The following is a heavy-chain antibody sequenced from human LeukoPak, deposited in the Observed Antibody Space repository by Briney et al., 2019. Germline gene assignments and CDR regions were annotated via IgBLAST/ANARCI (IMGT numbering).Heavy chain of an antibody. CDR1: GGSFSGYY. V-gene: IGHV4-34*01. Sequence: SDTLSLTCAVYGGSFSGYYWSWIRQPPGKGLEWIGEINHSGNTNYNPSLKSRVTISVDTSKNQFSLKLSSVTAADTAVYYCARDSTYYDFWSGYLIKAYGMDVWGQGTTVTVSS. CDR3: ARDSTYYDFWSGYLIKAYGMDV. J-gene: IGHJ6*02. D-gene: IGHD3-3*01. CDR2: INHSGNT.